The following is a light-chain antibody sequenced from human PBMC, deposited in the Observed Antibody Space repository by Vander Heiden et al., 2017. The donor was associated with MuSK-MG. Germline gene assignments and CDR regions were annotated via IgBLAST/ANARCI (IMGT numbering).Light chain of an antibody. V-gene: IGLV1-47*01. CDR2: RNH. CDR1: SSNIGSNS. Sequence: QSVLTQPPSASGTPGQRVTISCSGSSSNIGSNSVYWYQQLPGTAPKLLIYRNHPRPSGVPDRFSGSKSGTSASLAISGLRSEDEADYYCAAWDDSLSGVVFGGGTKLTVL. CDR3: AAWDDSLSGVV. J-gene: IGLJ2*01.